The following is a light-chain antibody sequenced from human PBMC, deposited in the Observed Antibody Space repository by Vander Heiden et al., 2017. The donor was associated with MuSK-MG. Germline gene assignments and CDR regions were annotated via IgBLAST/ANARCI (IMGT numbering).Light chain of an antibody. CDR1: SSDVGSYNL. CDR3: CSYAGGNSLV. Sequence: QAALTQPASVCGPPGQPSTISCAGTSSDVGSYNLLSWYQQPPGNPPQLMYYDVNKRPSGVSNRFSGSKSGNTASLTISGLQAEDEADYHCCSYAGGNSLVFGGGTKLTVL. CDR2: DVN. V-gene: IGLV2-23*02. J-gene: IGLJ3*02.